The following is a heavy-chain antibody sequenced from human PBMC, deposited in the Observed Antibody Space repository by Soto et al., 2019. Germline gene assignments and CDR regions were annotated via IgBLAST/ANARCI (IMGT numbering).Heavy chain of an antibody. V-gene: IGHV3-23*01. D-gene: IGHD5-12*01. J-gene: IGHJ4*02. CDR2: ISGSGGST. CDR1: GFTFSNYV. Sequence: EVQLLESGGGLVQPGGSLRLSCVASGFTFSNYVMGWVRQAPGKGLEWVSVISGSGGSTYYADSVKGRFTISRDNSKNTLYLQMNSLRAEDTDVYYCARSAIVSTIFLLYFDYWGQGTLVAVSS. CDR3: ARSAIVSTIFLLYFDY.